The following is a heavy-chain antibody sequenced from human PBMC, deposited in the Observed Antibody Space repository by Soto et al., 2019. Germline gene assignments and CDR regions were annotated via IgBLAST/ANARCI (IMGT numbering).Heavy chain of an antibody. J-gene: IGHJ6*02. V-gene: IGHV1-69*01. CDR1: GGTFSSYA. Sequence: QVQLVPSGAEVKKPGSSVKVSCKASGGTFSSYAISWVRQAPGQGLEWMGGIIPIFGTANYAQKFQGRVTITADESTGTAHMELSRLRSEDTAGYYCARDGGHRDRYYYYYGMDVWGQGTTVTVAS. CDR3: ARDGGHRDRYYYYYGMDV. CDR2: IIPIFGTA. D-gene: IGHD3-16*01.